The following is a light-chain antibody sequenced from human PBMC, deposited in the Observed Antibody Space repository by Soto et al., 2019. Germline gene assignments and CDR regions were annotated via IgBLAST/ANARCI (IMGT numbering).Light chain of an antibody. J-gene: IGLJ1*01. CDR1: ELPKEY. CDR3: LSADSSRLYV. CDR2: KDT. V-gene: IGLV3-25*02. Sequence: ELTHPPSVSVSPGQTARITCSGDELPKEYAYWYQQKPGQAPLLVIYKDTERPSGIPERFSASSSGTTVTLTISGVQAEDEGDYYCLSADSSRLYVFGTGTKVTVL.